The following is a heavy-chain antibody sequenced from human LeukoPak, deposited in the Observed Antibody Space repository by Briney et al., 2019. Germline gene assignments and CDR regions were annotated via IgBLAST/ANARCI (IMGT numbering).Heavy chain of an antibody. CDR3: ARVQAGKWDFDF. Sequence: GGSLRLSCTASGFAFSTYSMNWVRQAPGKGLEWVSYIRSDSTIINYAESVKGRFTISRDNAKNSLYLQMNSLRAEDTAMYFCARVQAGKWDFDFWGQGTLVTVSS. J-gene: IGHJ4*02. V-gene: IGHV3-48*01. CDR2: IRSDSTII. D-gene: IGHD2-8*01. CDR1: GFAFSTYS.